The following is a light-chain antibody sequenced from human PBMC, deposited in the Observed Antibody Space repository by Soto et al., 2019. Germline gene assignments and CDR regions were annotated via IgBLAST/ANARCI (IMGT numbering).Light chain of an antibody. CDR3: QQSYGSPGA. J-gene: IGKJ1*01. V-gene: IGKV1-39*01. CDR2: AAS. CDR1: QTINKY. Sequence: DIHLTQSPSSLSASVGDSVTITCRSSQTINKYLNWYQHRPGKAPKLLIYAASSLQTGVPTGFIGAGAVTFFALTTSNLQLEDVASYYCQQSYGSPGAFGRGTKVEI.